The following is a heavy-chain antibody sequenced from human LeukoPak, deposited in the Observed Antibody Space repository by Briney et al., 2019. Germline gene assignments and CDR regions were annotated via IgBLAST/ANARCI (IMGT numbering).Heavy chain of an antibody. J-gene: IGHJ4*02. Sequence: GGSLRLSCATSGFTLSDHYMDWVRQAPGKGLEWVAVISYDGSNKYYADSVKGRFTISRDNSKNTLYLQMNSLRAEDTAVYYCAKDLVALDEYYFDYWGQGTLVTVSS. CDR2: ISYDGSNK. CDR1: GFTLSDHY. CDR3: AKDLVALDEYYFDY. V-gene: IGHV3-30*18. D-gene: IGHD1-1*01.